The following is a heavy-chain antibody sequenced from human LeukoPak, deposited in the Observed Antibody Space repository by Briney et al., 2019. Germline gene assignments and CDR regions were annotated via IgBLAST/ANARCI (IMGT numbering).Heavy chain of an antibody. CDR1: GFTFSSYG. J-gene: IGHJ4*02. CDR2: ISGSGGST. V-gene: IGHV3-23*01. Sequence: GGSLRLSCAASGFTFSSYGMSWVRQAPGKGLEWASAISGSGGSTYYADSVKGRFTISRDNSKNTLYLQMNSLRAEDTAVYYCAKGPKGYYGSGSSVYYFDYWGQGTLVTVSS. CDR3: AKGPKGYYGSGSSVYYFDY. D-gene: IGHD3-10*01.